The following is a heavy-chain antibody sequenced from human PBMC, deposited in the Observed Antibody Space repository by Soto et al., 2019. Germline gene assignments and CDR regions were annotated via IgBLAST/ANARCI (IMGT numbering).Heavy chain of an antibody. Sequence: ASVKVSCKVSGYTLTELSMHGVRHAPGKGLEWMGGFDPEDGETIYAQKFQGRVTMTEDTSTDTAYMELCSLRSEDTAVYYCATFPFDYWGQGTLVTVSS. CDR2: FDPEDGET. CDR3: ATFPFDY. V-gene: IGHV1-24*01. J-gene: IGHJ4*02. CDR1: GYTLTELS.